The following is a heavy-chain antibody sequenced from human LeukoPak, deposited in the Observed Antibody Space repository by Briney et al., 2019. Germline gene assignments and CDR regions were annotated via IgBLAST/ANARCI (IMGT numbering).Heavy chain of an antibody. D-gene: IGHD3-3*01. J-gene: IGHJ6*02. CDR2: INPSGGST. V-gene: IGHV1-46*01. Sequence: GASVKVSCKASGYTFTSYYMHWVRQAPGQGLEWMGIINPSGGSTSYAQKFQGRVTMTRDTSTSTVYMELSSLRSEDTAVYYCASGQGGYYDFWSGYYRWYYYYGMDVWGQGTTVTVSS. CDR1: GYTFTSYY. CDR3: ASGQGGYYDFWSGYYRWYYYYGMDV.